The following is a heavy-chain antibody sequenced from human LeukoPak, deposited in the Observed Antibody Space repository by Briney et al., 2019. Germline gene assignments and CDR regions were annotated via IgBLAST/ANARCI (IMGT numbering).Heavy chain of an antibody. V-gene: IGHV1-69*13. D-gene: IGHD3-9*01. Sequence: SVKVSCKASGGTFSSHAISWVRQAPGQGLEWMGGITPIFGTANYAQKFQGRVTITADESTSTAYMELSSLRSEDTAVYYCARDSGVLRYFDWLSPFDYWGQGTLVTVSS. CDR2: ITPIFGTA. CDR1: GGTFSSHA. CDR3: ARDSGVLRYFDWLSPFDY. J-gene: IGHJ4*02.